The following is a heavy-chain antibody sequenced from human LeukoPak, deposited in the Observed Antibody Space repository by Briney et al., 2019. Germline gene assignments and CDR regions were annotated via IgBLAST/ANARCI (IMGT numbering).Heavy chain of an antibody. CDR1: GFTFSSCG. CDR3: ARSGSSSTYYYYYMDV. D-gene: IGHD6-6*01. J-gene: IGHJ6*03. Sequence: GRSLRLSCAASGFTFSSCGMHWVRQAPGKGLEWVAVISYDGSNKYYADSVKGRFTISRDNAKNSLYLQMNSLRAEDTAVYYCARSGSSSTYYYYYMDVWGKGTTVTVSS. V-gene: IGHV3-30*03. CDR2: ISYDGSNK.